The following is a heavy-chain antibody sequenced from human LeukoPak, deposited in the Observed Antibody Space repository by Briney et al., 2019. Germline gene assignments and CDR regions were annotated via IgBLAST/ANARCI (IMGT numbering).Heavy chain of an antibody. V-gene: IGHV3-21*01. CDR2: ISSSSSYI. CDR1: GFTFSSYS. J-gene: IGHJ6*03. CDR3: AREEGYYYMDV. Sequence: GGSLRLSCAASGFTFSSYSMNWVRQAPGKGLEGVSSISSSSSYIYYADSVKGRFTISRDNAKNSLYLQMNSLRAEDTAVYYCAREEGYYYMDVWGKGTTVTISS.